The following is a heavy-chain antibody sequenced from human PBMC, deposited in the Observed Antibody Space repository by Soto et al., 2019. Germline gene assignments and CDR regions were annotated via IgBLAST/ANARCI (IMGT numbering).Heavy chain of an antibody. D-gene: IGHD5-18*01. CDR2: IYYSGST. J-gene: IGHJ4*02. CDR1: GGSISSGSYY. V-gene: IGHV4-31*03. Sequence: QVQLQESGPGLVKPSQTLSLTCTVSGGSISSGSYYWSWIRQHPGKGLEWIGYIYYSGSTYYNPSPKSRVTISVDTSKNQFSLKLSSVTAADTAVYYCARAGLYSYGWFDYWGQGTLVTVSS. CDR3: ARAGLYSYGWFDY.